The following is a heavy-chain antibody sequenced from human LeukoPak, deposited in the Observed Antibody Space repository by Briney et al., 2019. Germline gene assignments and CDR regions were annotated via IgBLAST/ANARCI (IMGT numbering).Heavy chain of an antibody. CDR2: ISGSAHKI. Sequence: GGSLRLSCVASGITFSNYAVSWVRQAPEKGLDWDSVISGSAHKIRYADSVKGRFTISRDNSENIVYLQMNNLRVEDTAVYYCAGRPTGYSSGYIHWGQGTLVTVSS. CDR1: GITFSNYA. V-gene: IGHV3-23*01. J-gene: IGHJ4*02. CDR3: AGRPTGYSSGYIH. D-gene: IGHD5-18*01.